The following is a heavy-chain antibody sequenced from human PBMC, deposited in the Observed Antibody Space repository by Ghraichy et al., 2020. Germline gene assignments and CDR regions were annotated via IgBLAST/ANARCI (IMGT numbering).Heavy chain of an antibody. J-gene: IGHJ4*02. Sequence: GESLNISCATSGFNLGVYTMNWLRWAPNRGLEWVASISSDSFYIYYADSVRGRFTISRDNAMKSIYLQMNRLTVEDMATYYCVRADGSGSFYYWGQGTLVTVSS. V-gene: IGHV3-21*01. CDR1: GFNLGVYT. D-gene: IGHD3-10*01. CDR3: VRADGSGSFYY. CDR2: ISSDSFYI.